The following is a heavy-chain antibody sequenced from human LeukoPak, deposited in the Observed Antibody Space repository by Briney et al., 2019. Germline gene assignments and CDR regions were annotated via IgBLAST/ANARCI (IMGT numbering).Heavy chain of an antibody. CDR3: ARGPVATFGVINYYFDY. CDR2: IYTSGST. CDR1: GGSISSGSYY. J-gene: IGHJ4*02. V-gene: IGHV4-61*02. Sequence: SETLSLTCTVSGGSISSGSYYWSWIRQPAGKGLEWIGRIYTSGSTNYNPSLKSRVTISVDTSKNQFSLKLSSVTAADTAVYYCARGPVATFGVINYYFDYWGQGTLVTVSS. D-gene: IGHD3-3*01.